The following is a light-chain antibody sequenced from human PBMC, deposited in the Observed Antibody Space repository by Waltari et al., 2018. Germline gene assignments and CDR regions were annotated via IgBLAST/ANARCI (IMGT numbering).Light chain of an antibody. CDR1: DRDSGAYAF. CDR2: EVS. J-gene: IGLJ1*01. Sequence: QSALTQPASVSGSPGQSITISCSGTDRDSGAYAFVSWYQQHPGKAPPLIIYEVSNRPSGISNRFSASKSGNTASLTISGLQAEDEADYYCSSYTTSSAPGVFGTGTRVTVL. CDR3: SSYTTSSAPGV. V-gene: IGLV2-14*01.